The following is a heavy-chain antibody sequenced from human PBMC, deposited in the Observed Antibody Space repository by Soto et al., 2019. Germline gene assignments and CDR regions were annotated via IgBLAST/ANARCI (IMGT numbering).Heavy chain of an antibody. Sequence: EVQLAESGGGMVQPGGSLRLSCVASGFTFSSYDMHWVRQAPGKGLEYVSTISSNGGTTYYGNSVKGRFTISRDNSKNTLYLQVGSLRAEDMAVYYCVRRVSGNYDYWGQGTLVSGSS. CDR2: ISSNGGTT. V-gene: IGHV3-64*01. D-gene: IGHD1-7*01. CDR1: GFTFSSYD. CDR3: VRRVSGNYDY. J-gene: IGHJ4*02.